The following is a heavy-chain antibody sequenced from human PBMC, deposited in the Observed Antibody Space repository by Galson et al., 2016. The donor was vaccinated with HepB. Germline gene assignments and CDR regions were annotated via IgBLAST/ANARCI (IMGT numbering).Heavy chain of an antibody. V-gene: IGHV1-46*02. CDR1: GYTFNTYN. J-gene: IGHJ4*02. CDR2: IKPSGGNT. Sequence: SVKVSCKASGYTFNTYNIHWVRQAPGQGLEWMGIIKPSGGNTIYAQKFQDRITMTRDTSTSTVYMELISLRSEDTAVYYCARELDHSFYFDYWGQATLLTVSS. D-gene: IGHD1-14*01. CDR3: ARELDHSFYFDY.